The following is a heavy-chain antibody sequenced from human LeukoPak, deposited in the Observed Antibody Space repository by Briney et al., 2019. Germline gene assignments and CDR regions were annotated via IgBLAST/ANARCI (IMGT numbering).Heavy chain of an antibody. D-gene: IGHD1-1*01. J-gene: IGHJ3*02. CDR3: ARYTSGGGAFDI. Sequence: SETLSLTCSVSGGSISGYYWGWIRKPPGKGLEWIAYIYYSGSSNYNPSLKSRVTISVDTSENQFSLKLNSVTAADTAVYHCARYTSGGGAFDIWGQGTMVTVSS. CDR2: IYYSGSS. V-gene: IGHV4-59*01. CDR1: GGSISGYY.